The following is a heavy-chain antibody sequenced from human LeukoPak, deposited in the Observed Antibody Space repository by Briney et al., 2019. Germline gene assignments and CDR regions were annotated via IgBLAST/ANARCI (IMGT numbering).Heavy chain of an antibody. CDR3: ATERSHGDAGVYYFDY. D-gene: IGHD4-17*01. J-gene: IGHJ4*02. CDR2: VYHRGNT. Sequence: SETLSLTCGVSGYSISSDYHWGWIRQPPGKGLEYIGAVYHRGNTYCTPSLKSRVTISVDTSKNHFSLGLSSVTAADTAVYYCATERSHGDAGVYYFDYWGQGILVTVSS. CDR1: GYSISSDYH. V-gene: IGHV4-38-2*02.